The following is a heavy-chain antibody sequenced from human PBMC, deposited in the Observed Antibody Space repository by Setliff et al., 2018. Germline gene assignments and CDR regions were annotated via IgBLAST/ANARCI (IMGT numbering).Heavy chain of an antibody. V-gene: IGHV4-4*07. CDR3: AREQWLDPPGYYYMDV. CDR2: IYIGGSA. J-gene: IGHJ6*03. CDR1: GGSISSYY. Sequence: SETLSLTCTVSGGSISSYYWSWIRQPAGKGLEWAGHIYIGGSANYNPSLKSRVTMSIDTSKNQFSLKLNSVTAADMAVYYCAREQWLDPPGYYYMDVWAKGTTVTVSS. D-gene: IGHD6-19*01.